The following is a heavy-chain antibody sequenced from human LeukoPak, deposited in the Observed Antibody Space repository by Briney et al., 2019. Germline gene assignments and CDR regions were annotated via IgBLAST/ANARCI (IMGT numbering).Heavy chain of an antibody. CDR2: IKQDGSEK. CDR1: GFTFSSYW. V-gene: IGHV3-7*01. Sequence: GGSLRLSCAASGFTFSSYWMSWVRQAPGKGLEWVANIKQDGSEKYYVDSVKGRFTISRDNAKNSLYLQMNSLRAEDTAVYYCARSMYYDFWSGYYNYYYMDVWGKGTTVTVSS. CDR3: ARSMYYDFWSGYYNYYYMDV. J-gene: IGHJ6*03. D-gene: IGHD3-3*01.